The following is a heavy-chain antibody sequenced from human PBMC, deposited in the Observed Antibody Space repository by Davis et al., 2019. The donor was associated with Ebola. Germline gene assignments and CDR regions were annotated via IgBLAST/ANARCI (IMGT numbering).Heavy chain of an antibody. CDR3: AKDLGRTWMATIGGSFDY. D-gene: IGHD5-24*01. CDR1: VITFSSYA. J-gene: IGHJ4*02. CDR2: ISGSGGNT. V-gene: IGHV3-23*01. Sequence: GESLKISCADSVITFSSYAMTWVRQAPGKGLEWVSAISGSGGNTYYADSVRGRFIISRENSKNTLYLQMNSVRAENTAVYYCAKDLGRTWMATIGGSFDYWGQGTLVTVSS.